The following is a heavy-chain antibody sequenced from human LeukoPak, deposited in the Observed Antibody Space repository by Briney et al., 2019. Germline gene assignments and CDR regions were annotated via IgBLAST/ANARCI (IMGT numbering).Heavy chain of an antibody. CDR3: ARQLLLWFGEHDAFDI. Sequence: GESLKISCKGSGYNFAHDWIGWVRQMPGKGLEWMGIIFPDDSDTIYSPSFQGHVTISADKSISTAYLQWSSLKASDTAMYYCARQLLLWFGEHDAFDIWGQGTMVTVSS. J-gene: IGHJ3*02. V-gene: IGHV5-51*01. CDR1: GYNFAHDW. CDR2: IFPDDSDT. D-gene: IGHD3-10*01.